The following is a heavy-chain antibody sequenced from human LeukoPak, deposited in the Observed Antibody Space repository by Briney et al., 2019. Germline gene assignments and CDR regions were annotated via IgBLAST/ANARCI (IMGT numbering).Heavy chain of an antibody. V-gene: IGHV1-69*13. Sequence: ASVKVSCKASGGTFSSYAISWVRQAPGQGLEWMGGIIPIFGTANYAQKFQGRVTITADESTSTAYMELSSLRSEDTAVYYCAREFGELYGMDVWGQGTTVTVSS. J-gene: IGHJ6*02. CDR1: GGTFSSYA. D-gene: IGHD3-10*01. CDR3: AREFGELYGMDV. CDR2: IIPIFGTA.